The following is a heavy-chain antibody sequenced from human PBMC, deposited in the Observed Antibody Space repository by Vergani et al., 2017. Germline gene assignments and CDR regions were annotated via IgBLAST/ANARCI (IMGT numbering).Heavy chain of an antibody. D-gene: IGHD6-13*01. CDR1: GGSISSGGYY. V-gene: IGHV4-31*03. CDR2: IYYSGST. CDR3: ARATRAAGILGGGTDYYGMDV. J-gene: IGHJ6*02. Sequence: QVQLQESGPGLVKPSQTLSLACTVSGGSISSGGYYWSWIRQHPGKGLEWIGYIYYSGSTYYNPSLKSRVTISVDTSKNQFSLKLSSVTAADTAVYYCARATRAAGILGGGTDYYGMDVWGQGTTVTVSS.